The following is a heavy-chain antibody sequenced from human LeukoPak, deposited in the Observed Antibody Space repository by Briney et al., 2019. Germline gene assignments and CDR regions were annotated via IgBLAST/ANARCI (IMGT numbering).Heavy chain of an antibody. J-gene: IGHJ1*01. CDR3: AGSTLWSGIFQY. V-gene: IGHV3-48*04. CDR1: GVTFSGYS. Sequence: GGSLRLSCAASGVTFSGYSMTWVRQAPGEGLQWVSYIRSDGATTYYADSVKGRLIISRDNAKNSLFLQINSLRAEDTAVYYCAGSTLWSGIFQYWGQGTLVTVSS. CDR2: IRSDGATT. D-gene: IGHD3-3*01.